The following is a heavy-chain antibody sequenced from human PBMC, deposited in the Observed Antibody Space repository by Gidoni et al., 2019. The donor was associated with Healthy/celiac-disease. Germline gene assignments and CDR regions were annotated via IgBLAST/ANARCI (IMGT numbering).Heavy chain of an antibody. V-gene: IGHV3-9*01. J-gene: IGHJ4*02. CDR1: GFTFADYA. D-gene: IGHD1-26*01. Sequence: EVQLVESGGGLVQPGRSLRLSCAASGFTFADYAMHWVRQAPGKGLEWVSGISWNSGSIGYADSVKGRFTISRDNAKNSLYLQMNSLRAEDTALYYCAKDSGGSLAHLFDYWGQGTLVTVSS. CDR2: ISWNSGSI. CDR3: AKDSGGSLAHLFDY.